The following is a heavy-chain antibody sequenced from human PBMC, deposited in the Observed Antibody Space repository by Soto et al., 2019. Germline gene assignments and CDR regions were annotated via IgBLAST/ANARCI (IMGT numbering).Heavy chain of an antibody. J-gene: IGHJ6*02. Sequence: GASVKVSCKASGYTFTSYGISWVRQAPGQGLEWLGWISAYNGNTHYAQKLQGRVTMTTDTSTSTAYMELRSLRSDDTAVYYCAREGQWLVLSYYYYYYGMDVWGQGITVTVSS. CDR1: GYTFTSYG. V-gene: IGHV1-18*04. D-gene: IGHD6-19*01. CDR3: AREGQWLVLSYYYYYYGMDV. CDR2: ISAYNGNT.